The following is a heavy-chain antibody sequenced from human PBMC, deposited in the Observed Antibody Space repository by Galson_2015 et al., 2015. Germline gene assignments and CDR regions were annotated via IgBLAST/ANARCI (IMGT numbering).Heavy chain of an antibody. Sequence: YAQKFQGRVTMTRDTSISTAYMELSSLISEDTAVYYCARNPAYTGWFDPWGQGTLVTVSS. D-gene: IGHD3-16*01. J-gene: IGHJ5*02. V-gene: IGHV1-8*01. CDR3: ARNPAYTGWFDP.